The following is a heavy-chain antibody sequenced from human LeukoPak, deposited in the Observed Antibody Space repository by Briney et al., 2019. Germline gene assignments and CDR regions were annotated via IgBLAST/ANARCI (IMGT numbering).Heavy chain of an antibody. Sequence: SVKVSCKASGGTFSSYAISWVRQAPGQGLEWMGRIIPIFGTANYAQKFQGRVTITTDESTSTAYMELSSLRSEDTAVYYCARVLGYNWNDFYFDYWAREPWSPSPQ. CDR1: GGTFSSYA. V-gene: IGHV1-69*05. D-gene: IGHD1-1*01. CDR3: ARVLGYNWNDFYFDY. CDR2: IIPIFGTA. J-gene: IGHJ4*02.